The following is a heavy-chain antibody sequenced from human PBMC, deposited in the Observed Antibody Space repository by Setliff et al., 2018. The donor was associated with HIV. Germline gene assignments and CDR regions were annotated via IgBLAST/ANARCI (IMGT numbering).Heavy chain of an antibody. Sequence: PGGSLRLSCAASGFTFNNYVMGWVRQAPGKGLEWVSGISGSGGSTYYADSGKGRFTISRDNAKNTLYLQMSSLRADDTAIYYCARGARLQYFDWPSYALDVWGQGTTVTVSS. CDR2: ISGSGGST. J-gene: IGHJ6*02. V-gene: IGHV3-23*01. CDR1: GFTFNNYV. CDR3: ARGARLQYFDWPSYALDV. D-gene: IGHD3-9*01.